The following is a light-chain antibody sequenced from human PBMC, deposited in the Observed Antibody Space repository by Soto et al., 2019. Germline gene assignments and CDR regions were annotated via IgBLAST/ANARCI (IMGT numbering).Light chain of an antibody. CDR2: EGN. J-gene: IGLJ2*01. Sequence: QSALTQPASVSGSPGQSITISCAGTTSVVGSYNFVSWYQQHPGKAPKLMIYEGNKRPSGVSNRFSGSKSGNTASLTISGLQAADEADYYCCSYAGSSTFVVFGGGTKLTVL. CDR1: TSVVGSYNF. V-gene: IGLV2-23*03. CDR3: CSYAGSSTFVV.